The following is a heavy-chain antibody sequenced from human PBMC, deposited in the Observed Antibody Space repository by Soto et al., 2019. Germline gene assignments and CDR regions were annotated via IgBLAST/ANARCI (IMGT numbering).Heavy chain of an antibody. CDR3: AHRLAATGLFDY. D-gene: IGHD6-13*01. Sequence: SGPTLVNPTQTLTLTCTFSGFSLSTSGVGVGWIRQPPGKALEWLALIYCDDDKRYSPSLNSRLTITKVTSKNQVVLTMTNMDPVDTATYYCAHRLAATGLFDYWGQGTLVTVSS. V-gene: IGHV2-5*02. CDR1: GFSLSTSGVG. CDR2: IYCDDDK. J-gene: IGHJ4*02.